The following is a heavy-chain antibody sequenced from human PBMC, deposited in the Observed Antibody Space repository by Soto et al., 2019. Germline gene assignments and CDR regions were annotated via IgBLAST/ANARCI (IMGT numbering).Heavy chain of an antibody. CDR1: GFPFGDFS. CDR2: LSSNSYTI. V-gene: IGHV3-9*01. CDR3: AKSQAGIVISPTWLFDS. J-gene: IGHJ2*01. Sequence: GGSLRLSCVASGFPFGDFSMHWIRQIPGGGLEWVAGLSSNSYTIRYAGSVQGRFIISKDNDKYALYLQRNSLRPDDSALYSCAKSQAGIVISPTWLFDSWGRDSMVTVSS. D-gene: IGHD1-26*01.